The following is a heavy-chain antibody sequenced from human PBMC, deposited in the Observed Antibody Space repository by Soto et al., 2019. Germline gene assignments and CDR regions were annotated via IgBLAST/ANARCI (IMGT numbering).Heavy chain of an antibody. Sequence: SETLSLTCTVSGGSISSSSYYWGWIRQPPGKGLEWLGYSYYSGGTNYNPSLKSRVTISLDKSKSQFSLRLISVTAADTAVYYCTREQSDDNYFDSWGQGTLVTVAS. J-gene: IGHJ5*01. V-gene: IGHV4-61*05. CDR2: SYYSGGT. CDR3: TREQSDDNYFDS. CDR1: GGSISSSSYY. D-gene: IGHD6-19*01.